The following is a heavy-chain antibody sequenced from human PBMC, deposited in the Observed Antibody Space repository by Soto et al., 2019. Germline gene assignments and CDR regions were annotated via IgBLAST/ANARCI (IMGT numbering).Heavy chain of an antibody. CDR1: GGSIRSGGYY. J-gene: IGHJ6*02. D-gene: IGHD6-6*01. Sequence: PSETLSHACPVSGGSIRSGGYYWSLIRQHPGKGLEWIGYIYYSGSTYYNPSLKSRVTISVDTSKNQFSLKLSYVTAADTAVYYCAREGAARPPVYGMDVWGQGTTVTVSS. CDR3: AREGAARPPVYGMDV. V-gene: IGHV4-31*03. CDR2: IYYSGST.